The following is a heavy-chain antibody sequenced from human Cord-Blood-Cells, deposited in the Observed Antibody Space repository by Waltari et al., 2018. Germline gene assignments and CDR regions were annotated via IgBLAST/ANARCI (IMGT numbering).Heavy chain of an antibody. J-gene: IGHJ4*02. CDR1: GGSISSSSYY. CDR2: IYYSGST. D-gene: IGHD1-26*01. CDR3: ARRVGIRIDY. V-gene: IGHV4-39*01. Sequence: SGGSISSSSYYWGWIRQPPGKGLEWIGSIYYSGSTYYNPSLKSRVTISVDTSKNQFSLKLSSVTAADTAVYYCARRVGIRIDYWGQGTLVTVSS.